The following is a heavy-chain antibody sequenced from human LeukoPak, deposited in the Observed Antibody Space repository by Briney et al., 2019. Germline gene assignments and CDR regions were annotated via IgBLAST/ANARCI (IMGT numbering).Heavy chain of an antibody. V-gene: IGHV3-48*03. CDR2: ISSSGSTI. J-gene: IGHJ4*02. CDR3: TRDRDGYNFDY. Sequence: GGSLRLSCAASGFTFSSYEMNWVRQAPGKGLEWVSYISSSGSTIYYADSVKGRFTISRDNAKNSLYLQMNSLRAEDTAVYYCTRDRDGYNFDYWGQGTLVTVSS. D-gene: IGHD5-24*01. CDR1: GFTFSSYE.